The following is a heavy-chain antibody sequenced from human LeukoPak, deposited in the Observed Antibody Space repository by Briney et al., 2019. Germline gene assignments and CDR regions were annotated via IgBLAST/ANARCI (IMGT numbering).Heavy chain of an antibody. CDR2: IIPILGIA. Sequence: ASVKVSCKASGGTFSSYAISWVRQAPGQGLEWMGRIIPILGIANYAQKFQGRVTITADKSTSTAYMELSSLRSEDTAVYYCARDITMVRGVITAFDYWGQGTLVTVSS. CDR1: GGTFSSYA. V-gene: IGHV1-69*04. D-gene: IGHD3-10*01. CDR3: ARDITMVRGVITAFDY. J-gene: IGHJ4*02.